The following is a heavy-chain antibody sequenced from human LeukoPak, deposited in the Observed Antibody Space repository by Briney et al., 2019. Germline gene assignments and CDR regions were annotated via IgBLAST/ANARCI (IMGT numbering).Heavy chain of an antibody. Sequence: AGSLRLSCAASGLTFSSHWMHWVRHAPGKGLVWVSRITNVGTSTTYADSVKGRFTTTRNNAKNMLNLQLNSLRAEDTAVYYCATQQGGNAAYWGEGTLVTVSA. V-gene: IGHV3-74*01. CDR3: ATQQGGNAAY. CDR1: GLTFSSHW. J-gene: IGHJ4*02. CDR2: ITNVGTST. D-gene: IGHD1-1*01.